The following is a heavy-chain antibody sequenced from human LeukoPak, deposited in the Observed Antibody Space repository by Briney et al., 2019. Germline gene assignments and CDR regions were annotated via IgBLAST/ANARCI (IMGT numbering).Heavy chain of an antibody. V-gene: IGHV1-46*01. CDR3: ARDLWRYSSGYYEPYYFDY. Sequence: ASVKVSCKASGYTFTSYGISWVRQAPGQGLEWMGIINPSGGSTSYAQKFQGRVTMTRDMSTSTVYMELSSLRSEDTAVYYCARDLWRYSSGYYEPYYFDYWGQGTLVTVSS. CDR2: INPSGGST. D-gene: IGHD3-22*01. J-gene: IGHJ4*02. CDR1: GYTFTSYG.